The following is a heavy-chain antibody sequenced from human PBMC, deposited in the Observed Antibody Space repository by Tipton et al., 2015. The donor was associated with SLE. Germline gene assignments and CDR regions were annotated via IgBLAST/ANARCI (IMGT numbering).Heavy chain of an antibody. CDR3: VGLLTYYYGMDV. CDR2: IKQDGSEK. J-gene: IGHJ6*02. Sequence: SLRLSCAASGFTFSSYWMSWVRQAPGKGLEWVANIKQDGSEKYYADSVKGRFTISRDNSKNTLYLQMNSLRAEDTAVYYCVGLLTYYYGMDVWGQGTTVTVSS. V-gene: IGHV3-7*01. CDR1: GFTFSSYW. D-gene: IGHD3-22*01.